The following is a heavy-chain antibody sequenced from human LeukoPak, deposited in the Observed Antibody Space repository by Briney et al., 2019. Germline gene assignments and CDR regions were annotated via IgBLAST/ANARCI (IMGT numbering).Heavy chain of an antibody. Sequence: GASVKVSCKASGYTFTSYYMHWVRQAPGQGLVWMGIINPSGGSTSYAQKFQGRVTMTRDMSTSTVYMELSSLRSEDTAVYQSEGGIRYFDWLLDYWGQGTLVTVSS. CDR3: EGGIRYFDWLLDY. CDR1: GYTFTSYY. D-gene: IGHD3-9*01. CDR2: INPSGGST. V-gene: IGHV1-46*01. J-gene: IGHJ4*02.